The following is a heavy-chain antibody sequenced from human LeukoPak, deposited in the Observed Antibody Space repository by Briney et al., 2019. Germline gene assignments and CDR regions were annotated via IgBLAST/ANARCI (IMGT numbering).Heavy chain of an antibody. CDR2: IRSKAYGGTT. CDR3: TRDLYDSSGYVDY. D-gene: IGHD3-22*01. V-gene: IGHV3-49*03. CDR1: GFTFGDYA. Sequence: PGGSLRLSCTASGFTFGDYAMSWFRQAPGKGLEWVGFIRSKAYGGTTEYAASVKGRFTISRDDSKSIAYLQMNSLKNEDTAVYYCTRDLYDSSGYVDYWGQGTLVTVSS. J-gene: IGHJ4*02.